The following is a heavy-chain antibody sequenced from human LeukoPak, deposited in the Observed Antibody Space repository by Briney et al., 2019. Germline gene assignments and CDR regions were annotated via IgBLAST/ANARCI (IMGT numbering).Heavy chain of an antibody. Sequence: PGGSLRLSCAASGFTFSSYAMHWVRQAPGKGLEWVAVISYDGSNKYYADSVKGRFTISRDNSKNTLYLQMDSLRAEDTAVYYCARDFAGDYVENNWFDPWGQGTLVTVSS. V-gene: IGHV3-30*04. CDR1: GFTFSSYA. J-gene: IGHJ5*02. CDR2: ISYDGSNK. CDR3: ARDFAGDYVENNWFDP. D-gene: IGHD4-17*01.